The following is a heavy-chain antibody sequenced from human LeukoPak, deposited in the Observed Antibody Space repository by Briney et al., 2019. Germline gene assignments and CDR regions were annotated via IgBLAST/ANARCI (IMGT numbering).Heavy chain of an antibody. D-gene: IGHD3-9*01. V-gene: IGHV3-7*01. J-gene: IGHJ4*02. Sequence: GGSLRLSCAASGFTFSSYWMSWVRQAPGKGLEWVANIKQDGSEKYYVDSVKGRFTISRDNAKNSLYLQMNSLRAEDTAVYYCARGSTYYDISTGYYLGYWGQGTLVTVSS. CDR3: ARGSTYYDISTGYYLGY. CDR2: IKQDGSEK. CDR1: GFTFSSYW.